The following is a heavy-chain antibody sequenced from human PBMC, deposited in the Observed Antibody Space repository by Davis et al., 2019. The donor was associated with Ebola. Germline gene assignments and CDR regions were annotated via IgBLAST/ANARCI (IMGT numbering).Heavy chain of an antibody. Sequence: HPQTPSLTLSIPGDGLPFNSGGRNWIRQSPSRGLEWLGRTYYNSKWYSDYAPSVKSRITINPDTSKNQLSLHLNSVTPEDTAIYYCARGWYRTGLDVWGQGTTVTVSS. V-gene: IGHV6-1*01. D-gene: IGHD6-19*01. CDR1: GDGLPFNSGG. CDR3: ARGWYRTGLDV. CDR2: TYYNSKWYS. J-gene: IGHJ6*02.